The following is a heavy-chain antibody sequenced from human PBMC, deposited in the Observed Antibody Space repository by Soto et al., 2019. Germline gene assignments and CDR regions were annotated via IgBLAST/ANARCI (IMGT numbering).Heavy chain of an antibody. CDR2: INHSGST. J-gene: IGHJ6*02. CDR3: ARVGQQLVRHYYYGMDV. CDR1: GGSFSGYY. D-gene: IGHD6-13*01. Sequence: LALTCAVSGGSFSGYYWSWIRQPPGKGLEWIGEINHSGSTNYNPSLKSRVTISVDTSKNQFSLKLSSVTAADTAVYYCARVGQQLVRHYYYGMDVWGQGTTVTVSS. V-gene: IGHV4-34*01.